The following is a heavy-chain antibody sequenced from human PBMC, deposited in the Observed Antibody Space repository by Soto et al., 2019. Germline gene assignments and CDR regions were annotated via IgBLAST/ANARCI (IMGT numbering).Heavy chain of an antibody. J-gene: IGHJ6*02. CDR3: ASSFTSSQWRYGMDV. CDR1: GYTFSNYG. V-gene: IGHV1-18*01. Sequence: QVQLVQSGAEVKKPGASVKVSCKASGYTFSNYGFSWVRQAPGQRLEWMGWISAYNGNTNYAQKVQGRVTMTTDTSTGTAYMELRSLRSDDTAVYYWASSFTSSQWRYGMDVWGQGTTVTVSS. CDR2: ISAYNGNT. D-gene: IGHD2-2*01.